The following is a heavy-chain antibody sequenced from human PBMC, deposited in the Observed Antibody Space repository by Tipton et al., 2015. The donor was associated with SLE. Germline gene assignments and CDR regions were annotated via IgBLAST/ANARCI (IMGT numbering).Heavy chain of an antibody. V-gene: IGHV3-23*03. CDR2: IYIGGTT. J-gene: IGHJ4*02. CDR3: AIDLDSSWDY. Sequence: SLRLSCAASGFTFGNYAMTWVRQAPGKGLEWVSLIYIGGTTSYADSVKGRFIISRDNSKNTLYLQMNSLGVEDTAVYYCAIDLDSSWDYWGQGTLVTVSS. CDR1: GFTFGNYA. D-gene: IGHD6-13*01.